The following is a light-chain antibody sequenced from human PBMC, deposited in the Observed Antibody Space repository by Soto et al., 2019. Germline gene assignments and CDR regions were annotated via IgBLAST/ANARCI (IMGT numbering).Light chain of an antibody. V-gene: IGKV1-39*01. CDR3: LQTYSTLT. Sequence: DIQMTQSPSSLSASVGDRVTITCRASQNINTYLSWYQQKPGKAPKFLIYAASNLQSGVPSRFSGSGSGTDFTLTISSLQPEDFATYYCLQTYSTLTFGGGTKVEFK. CDR2: AAS. CDR1: QNINTY. J-gene: IGKJ4*01.